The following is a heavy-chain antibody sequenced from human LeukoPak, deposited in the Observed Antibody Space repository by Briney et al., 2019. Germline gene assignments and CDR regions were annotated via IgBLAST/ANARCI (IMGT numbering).Heavy chain of an antibody. J-gene: IGHJ4*02. CDR2: INPDRSAK. V-gene: IGHV3-7*01. D-gene: IGHD3-16*01. Sequence: PGGSLRLSCEASGFTLSTYWMNWVRQVPGKGLEWVANINPDRSAKRYVDSVKGRFTIARDNADNSLSLQMNSLRAEDTAVYYCASWGAGGNSWGQGTLVTVSS. CDR1: GFTLSTYW. CDR3: ASWGAGGNS.